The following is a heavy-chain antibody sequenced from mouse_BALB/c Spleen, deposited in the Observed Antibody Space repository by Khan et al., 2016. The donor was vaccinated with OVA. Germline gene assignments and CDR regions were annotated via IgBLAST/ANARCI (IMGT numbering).Heavy chain of an antibody. J-gene: IGHJ1*01. V-gene: IGHV3-6*02. CDR3: ARGGVVVPYWYFDV. Sequence: EVQLQESGPGLVKPSQSLSLTCSVTGYSITSGYCWNWIRQFPGNKLEWMGYISYDGSNNYNPSLKNRISITRDTSKNQVFLKLNSVTTEDTATXYCARGGVVVPYWYFDVWGAGTTVTVSS. D-gene: IGHD1-1*01. CDR1: GYSITSGYC. CDR2: ISYDGSN.